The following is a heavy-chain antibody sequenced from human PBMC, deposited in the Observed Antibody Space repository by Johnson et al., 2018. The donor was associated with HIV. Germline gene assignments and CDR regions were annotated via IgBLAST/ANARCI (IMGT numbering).Heavy chain of an antibody. Sequence: VQLVESGGGLVQPGRSLRLSCEASGFTFDDYAMHWVRQAPGKGLEWVSTITWNSGTKGYADSVKGRFTVSRDNAKNSLYLQMNSLRVDDTALYYCAKEDGAARAFDIWGQGTMVTVSS. J-gene: IGHJ3*02. CDR2: ITWNSGTK. V-gene: IGHV3-9*01. CDR3: AKEDGAARAFDI. CDR1: GFTFDDYA. D-gene: IGHD6-6*01.